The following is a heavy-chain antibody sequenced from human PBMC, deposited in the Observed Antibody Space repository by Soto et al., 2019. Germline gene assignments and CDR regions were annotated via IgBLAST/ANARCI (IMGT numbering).Heavy chain of an antibody. CDR2: IYSGGST. Sequence: EVQLVETGGGLIQPGGSLRLSCAASGFTVSSAYMSWVRQAPGKGLEWVSVIYSGGSTYYADSLKGRFTISRDNSKNTLNLQMNSLRAEDTAVYYWARGGFAPFDYWGQGTMVTVSS. CDR3: ARGGFAPFDY. V-gene: IGHV3-53*02. J-gene: IGHJ4*02. CDR1: GFTVSSAY.